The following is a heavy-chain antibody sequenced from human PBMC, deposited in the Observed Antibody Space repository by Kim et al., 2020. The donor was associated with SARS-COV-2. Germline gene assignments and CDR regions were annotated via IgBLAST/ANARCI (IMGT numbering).Heavy chain of an antibody. J-gene: IGHJ5*02. V-gene: IGHV3-30-3*01. D-gene: IGHD4-17*01. CDR1: GFTFSSYA. Sequence: GGSLRLSCAASGFTFSSYAMHWVRQAPGKGLEWVAVISYDGSNKYYADSVKGRFTISRDNSKNTLYLQMNSLRAEDTAVYYCARDATEGLDYGGWFDPWGQGTLVTVSS. CDR2: ISYDGSNK. CDR3: ARDATEGLDYGGWFDP.